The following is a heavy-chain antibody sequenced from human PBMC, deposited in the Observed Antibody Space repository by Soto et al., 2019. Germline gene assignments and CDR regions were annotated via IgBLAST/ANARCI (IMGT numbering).Heavy chain of an antibody. D-gene: IGHD5-12*01. CDR3: ARFSVVATTPYYFDY. V-gene: IGHV4-39*01. Sequence: ASETLSLTCTVSGGSISSSSYYWGWIRQPPGKGLEWIGSIYYSGSTYYNPSLKSRVTISVDTSKNQFSLKLSSVTAADTAVYYCARFSVVATTPYYFDYWGQGTLVTVSS. J-gene: IGHJ4*02. CDR1: GGSISSSSYY. CDR2: IYYSGST.